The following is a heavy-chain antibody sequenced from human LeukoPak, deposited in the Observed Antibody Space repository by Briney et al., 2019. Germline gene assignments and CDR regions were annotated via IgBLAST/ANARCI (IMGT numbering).Heavy chain of an antibody. CDR3: AKTGAGYSSYFDY. V-gene: IGHV3-23*01. D-gene: IGHD6-19*01. CDR2: ISGSGGST. J-gene: IGHJ4*02. CDR1: GFTFSSNA. Sequence: GGSLRLSCAASGFTFSSNAMSWVRQAPGKGLEWVSAISGSGGSTYYADSVKGRFTISRDNSKNTLYLQMNSLRAEDTAVYYCAKTGAGYSSYFDYWGQGTLVTVSP.